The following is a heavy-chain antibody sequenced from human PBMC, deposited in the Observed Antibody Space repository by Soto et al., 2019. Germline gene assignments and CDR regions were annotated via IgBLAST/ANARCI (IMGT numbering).Heavy chain of an antibody. J-gene: IGHJ6*03. CDR1: GFTFSSYW. V-gene: IGHV3-74*01. CDR3: ARVLRFLEWHYYMDV. D-gene: IGHD3-3*01. CDR2: INSDGSST. Sequence: GGSLRLSCAASGFTFSSYWMHWVRQAPGKGLVWVSRINSDGSSTSYADSVKGRFTISRDNAKNTLYLQMNSLRAEDTAVYYCARVLRFLEWHYYMDVWGKGTTVTVSS.